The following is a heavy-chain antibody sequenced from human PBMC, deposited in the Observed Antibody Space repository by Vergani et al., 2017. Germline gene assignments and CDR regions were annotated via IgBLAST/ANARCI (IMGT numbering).Heavy chain of an antibody. CDR1: GFTFSSYG. Sequence: QVQLVESGGGVVQPGRSLRLSCAASGFTFSSYGMHWVRQAPGKGLEWVAVISYDGSNKYYADSVKGRFTISRDNSKNTLYLQMNSLRAEDTAVYYCAKDRLGVATPWGQGTLVTVSS. CDR2: ISYDGSNK. J-gene: IGHJ5*02. D-gene: IGHD5-12*01. CDR3: AKDRLGVATP. V-gene: IGHV3-30*18.